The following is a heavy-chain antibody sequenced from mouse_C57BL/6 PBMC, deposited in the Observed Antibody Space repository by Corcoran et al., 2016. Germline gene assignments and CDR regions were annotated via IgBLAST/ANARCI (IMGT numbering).Heavy chain of an antibody. CDR1: GYTFTDYY. J-gene: IGHJ2*01. CDR2: INPYNGGT. CDR3: ADSKLYY. V-gene: IGHV1-19*01. D-gene: IGHD2-5*01. Sequence: EVQLQQSGTVLVKPEASVKMSCKASGYTFTDYYMNWVKQSHGKSLEWIGVINPYNGGTSYNQKFKGKATLTVDKSSSTAYMELNSLTSEDSAVYYCADSKLYYWGQGTTLTVSS.